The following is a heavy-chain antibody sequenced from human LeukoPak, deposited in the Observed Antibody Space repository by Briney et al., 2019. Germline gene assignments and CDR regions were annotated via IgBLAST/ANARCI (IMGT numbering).Heavy chain of an antibody. CDR3: ASRAAAPFNY. CDR1: GYTFTIYA. V-gene: IGHV7-4-1*02. J-gene: IGHJ4*02. Sequence: ASVNVSCKASGYTFTIYAMNWVRQAPGQGLEWMGWINTNTGNPTYAQGFTGRFVFSLETSVSTAYLRISSLKAEDTAVYYCASRAAAPFNYWGQGTLVTVSP. CDR2: INTNTGNP. D-gene: IGHD2-15*01.